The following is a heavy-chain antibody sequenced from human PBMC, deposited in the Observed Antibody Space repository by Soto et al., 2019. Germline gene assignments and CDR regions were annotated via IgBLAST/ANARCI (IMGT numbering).Heavy chain of an antibody. V-gene: IGHV3-30-3*01. D-gene: IGHD2-2*01. J-gene: IGHJ6*02. CDR2: ISYDGNKK. CDR1: GFTFSNHP. CDR3: ARDRAFCSSPTCSYYYYGMDV. Sequence: PGGSLRLSCGASGFTFSNHPMHWVRQAPGKGLEWVAVISYDGNKKYYADSVKGRFTISRDNSKNTLDLQMNSLRPEDTAVYYCARDRAFCSSPTCSYYYYGMDVWGQGTTVTVSS.